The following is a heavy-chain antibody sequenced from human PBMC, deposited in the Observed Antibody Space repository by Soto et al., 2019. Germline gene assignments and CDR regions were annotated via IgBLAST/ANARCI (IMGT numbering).Heavy chain of an antibody. CDR3: ARGSRCYYDSSGYYSGAFDI. V-gene: IGHV3-11*01. CDR2: ISSSGSTI. J-gene: IGHJ3*02. Sequence: GGSLRLSCAASGFTFSDYYMSWIRQAPGKGLEWVSYISSSGSTIYYADSVKGRFTISRDNAKNSLYLQMNSLRAEDTAVYCCARGSRCYYDSSGYYSGAFDIWGQGTMVTVSS. D-gene: IGHD3-22*01. CDR1: GFTFSDYY.